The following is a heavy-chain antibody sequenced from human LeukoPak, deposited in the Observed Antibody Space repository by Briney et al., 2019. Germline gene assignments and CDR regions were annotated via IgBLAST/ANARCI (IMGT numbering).Heavy chain of an antibody. J-gene: IGHJ4*02. D-gene: IGHD6-19*01. V-gene: IGHV3-53*01. CDR2: IYSGGST. Sequence: GGSLRLSCAASGFTVSSNYMSWVRQAPGKGLEWVSVIYSGGSTYYADSVKGRFTISRDNSKNTLYLQMNSLRAEDTAVYYCARDPYSSGVFDYWGQGTLVTVSS. CDR1: GFTVSSNY. CDR3: ARDPYSSGVFDY.